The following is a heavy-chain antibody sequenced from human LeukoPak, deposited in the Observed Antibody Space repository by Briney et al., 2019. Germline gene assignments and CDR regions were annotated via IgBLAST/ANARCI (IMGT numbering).Heavy chain of an antibody. CDR2: INHSGST. CDR1: GGSFSGYY. V-gene: IGHV4-34*01. J-gene: IGHJ4*02. CDR3: ARGFTVAGLDY. D-gene: IGHD6-19*01. Sequence: PSETLSLTCAVCGGSFSGYYWSWIRQPPGKGLEWIGEINHSGSTNYNPSLKSRVTISVDTSKNQFSLKLSSVTAADTAVYYCARGFTVAGLDYWGQGTLVTVSS.